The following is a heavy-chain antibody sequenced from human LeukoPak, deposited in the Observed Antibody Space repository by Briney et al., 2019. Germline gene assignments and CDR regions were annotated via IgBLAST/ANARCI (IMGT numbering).Heavy chain of an antibody. J-gene: IGHJ4*02. V-gene: IGHV3-74*01. Sequence: GGSLRLSCAVSGFTFSHYWMHWVRHPPGKGLVWLSLINTDGSTTGYVDSVKGRFTISRDNAKNTLYLQMNTLRAEDTAVYYCGRDLSGSPDYWGQGTLVTVSS. CDR3: GRDLSGSPDY. CDR1: GFTFSHYW. D-gene: IGHD1-26*01. CDR2: INTDGSTT.